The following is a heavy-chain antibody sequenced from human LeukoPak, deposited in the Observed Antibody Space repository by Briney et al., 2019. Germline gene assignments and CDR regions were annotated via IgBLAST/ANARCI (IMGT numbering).Heavy chain of an antibody. D-gene: IGHD3-22*01. J-gene: IGHJ4*02. CDR2: ISYDGSNQ. V-gene: IGHV3-30*03. CDR3: ARGGHYYDSSGYYYAFDY. CDR1: GFTFSSYG. Sequence: GRSLRLSCAASGFTFSSYGMHWVRQAPGMGLEWVAIISYDGSNQYYADSVKGRFTISRDNSKNTLYLQMNTLRAEDTAVYYCARGGHYYDSSGYYYAFDYWGQGTLVTVSS.